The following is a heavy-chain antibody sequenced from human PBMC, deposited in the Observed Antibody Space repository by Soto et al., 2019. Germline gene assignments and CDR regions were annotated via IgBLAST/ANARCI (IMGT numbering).Heavy chain of an antibody. Sequence: QVQLVESGGGVVQPGRSLRLSCAASGLTFSSSAMHWVRQAPGKGLEWVAIISYDGSNKYYVDSVKGRFTISRDNSKNTLDLQMNSLREEDTAVYYCAAERKSYFYCMDVWGQGTPVTVSS. CDR1: GLTFSSSA. CDR3: AAERKSYFYCMDV. V-gene: IGHV3-30*03. CDR2: ISYDGSNK. J-gene: IGHJ6*02.